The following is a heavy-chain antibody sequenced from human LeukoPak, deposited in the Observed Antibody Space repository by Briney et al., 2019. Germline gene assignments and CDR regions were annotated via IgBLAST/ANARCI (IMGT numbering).Heavy chain of an antibody. J-gene: IGHJ4*02. Sequence: GESLKISCKGSGYSFTSYWIGWVRQMPGKGLEWMGIIHPGDSDTRYSPSFQGQVTISADKSISTAYLQWSSLKASDTAMYYCARAPRIAVAGTEFDYWGQGTLVTVSS. CDR1: GYSFTSYW. D-gene: IGHD6-19*01. CDR3: ARAPRIAVAGTEFDY. V-gene: IGHV5-51*01. CDR2: IHPGDSDT.